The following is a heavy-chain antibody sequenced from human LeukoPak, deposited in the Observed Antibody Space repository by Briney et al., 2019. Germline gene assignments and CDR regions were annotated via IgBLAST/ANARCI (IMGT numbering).Heavy chain of an antibody. CDR2: IYISGST. V-gene: IGHV4-4*07. CDR1: GGSFSGYY. D-gene: IGHD3-22*01. CDR3: ARDSRWLGFDY. Sequence: SETLSLTCAVYGGSFSGYYWSWIRQPAGKGLEWIGRIYISGSTNYNPSLKSRVTISVDTSKNQFSLKLSSVTAADTAVYYCARDSRWLGFDYWGQGTLVTVSS. J-gene: IGHJ4*02.